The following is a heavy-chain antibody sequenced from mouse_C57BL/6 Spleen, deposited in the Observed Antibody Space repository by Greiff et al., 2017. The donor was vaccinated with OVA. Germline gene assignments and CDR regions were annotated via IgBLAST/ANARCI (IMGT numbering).Heavy chain of an antibody. CDR1: GYTFTDYY. CDR2: INPNNGGT. D-gene: IGHD2-12*01. Sequence: EVQLQQSGPELVKPGASVKISCKASGYTFTDYYMNWVKQSHGKSLEWIGDINPNNGGTSYNQKFKGKATLTVDKSSSTAYMELRSLTSEDSAVYYCARALYDGEFDYWGQGTTLTVSS. J-gene: IGHJ2*01. V-gene: IGHV1-26*01. CDR3: ARALYDGEFDY.